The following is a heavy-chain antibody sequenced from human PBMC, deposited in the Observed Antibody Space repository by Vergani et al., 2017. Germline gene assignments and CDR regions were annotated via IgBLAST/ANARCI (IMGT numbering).Heavy chain of an antibody. D-gene: IGHD6-19*01. CDR3: ARVEQWLVPSYGMDV. V-gene: IGHV4-34*01. Sequence: QVQLQESGPGLVKPSETLSLTCAVYGGSFSGYYWSWIRQPPGKGLEWIGEINHSGSTNYNPSLKSRVTISVDTSKNQFSLKLSSVTAADTAVYYCARVEQWLVPSYGMDVWGQGTTVTVSS. J-gene: IGHJ6*02. CDR1: GGSFSGYY. CDR2: INHSGST.